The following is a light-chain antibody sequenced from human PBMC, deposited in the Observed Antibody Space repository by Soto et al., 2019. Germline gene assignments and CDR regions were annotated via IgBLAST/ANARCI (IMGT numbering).Light chain of an antibody. J-gene: IGKJ3*01. V-gene: IGKV1-6*01. Sequence: AIQMTQSPSSLSASVGDRVTITCRASQGIRDELGWYQQKAGKAPNLLISAASRLQSGVPSRFSGRGSGTDFTLTTSRLQPEDFANYYCQQSYSTPPNTFGPGPKVDIK. CDR2: AAS. CDR3: QQSYSTPPNT. CDR1: QGIRDE.